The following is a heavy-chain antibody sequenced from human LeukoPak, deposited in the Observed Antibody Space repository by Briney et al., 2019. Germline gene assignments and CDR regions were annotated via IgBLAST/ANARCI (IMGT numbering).Heavy chain of an antibody. Sequence: ASVTVSCTASGYTFTGYYMHWVRQAPGQGLEWMGWINPNSGDTNYAQKFQGRVTMTRDTSISTAYMELSRLRSDDTAVYYCARETNWNYRDWGQGTLVTVSS. J-gene: IGHJ4*02. CDR1: GYTFTGYY. D-gene: IGHD1-7*01. V-gene: IGHV1-2*02. CDR3: ARETNWNYRD. CDR2: INPNSGDT.